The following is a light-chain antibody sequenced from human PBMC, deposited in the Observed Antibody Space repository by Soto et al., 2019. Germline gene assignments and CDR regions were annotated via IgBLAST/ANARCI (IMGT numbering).Light chain of an antibody. CDR3: QQRNSWPWT. CDR1: QSVGSY. V-gene: IGKV3-11*01. J-gene: IGKJ1*01. Sequence: EIVLTQSPATLSLSPGERATLSCRASQSVGSYLAWYQQKADQPPRLLIYDASNRATGVPARFSGSGSGTDFTLTIGRLEPEDFALYYCQQRNSWPWTFGQGTKVEFK. CDR2: DAS.